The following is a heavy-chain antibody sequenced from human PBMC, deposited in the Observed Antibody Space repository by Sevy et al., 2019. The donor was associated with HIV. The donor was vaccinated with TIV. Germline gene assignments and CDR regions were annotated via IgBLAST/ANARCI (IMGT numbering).Heavy chain of an antibody. CDR3: ATSPDYYDSSRDAFDI. V-gene: IGHV1-24*01. Sequence: ASVKVSCKVSGYTLTELSIHWVRQAHGKGLEWMGGFDPEDGETIYAQKFQGRVTMTEDTSTDTAYMELSSLRSEDTAVYYCATSPDYYDSSRDAFDIWGQGTMVTVSS. CDR2: FDPEDGET. D-gene: IGHD3-22*01. J-gene: IGHJ3*02. CDR1: GYTLTELS.